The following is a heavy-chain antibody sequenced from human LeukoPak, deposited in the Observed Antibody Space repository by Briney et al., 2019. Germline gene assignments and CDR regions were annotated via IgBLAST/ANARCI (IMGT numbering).Heavy chain of an antibody. CDR1: GFRVSDYY. V-gene: IGHV3-66*03. J-gene: IGHJ5*02. Sequence: QLGGSLRLSCAVSGFRVSDYYMSWVRQAPGKGLEWVGLIRDSGEAFYADFARGRFAISRDESENTLYLQMNSLRVEDTAVYFCARDRAANQDWVEFDPWGQGTPVIVSS. D-gene: IGHD3/OR15-3a*01. CDR2: IRDSGEA. CDR3: ARDRAANQDWVEFDP.